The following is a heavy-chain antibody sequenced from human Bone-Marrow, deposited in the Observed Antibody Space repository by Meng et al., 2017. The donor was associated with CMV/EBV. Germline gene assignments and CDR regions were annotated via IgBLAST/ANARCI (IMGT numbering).Heavy chain of an antibody. CDR3: ARDHYYDSSGYSNAFDI. V-gene: IGHV1-18*01. J-gene: IGHJ3*02. CDR2: ISAHNGKT. D-gene: IGHD3-22*01. CDR1: GYTFNSYG. Sequence: ASVKVSGKGSGYTFNSYGISWVRQAPGQGLEWMGWISAHNGKTKYAQRVQGRLTLTTDTSTSTAYMDLRSLRSDDTAVYYCARDHYYDSSGYSNAFDIWGQGTMVTVSS.